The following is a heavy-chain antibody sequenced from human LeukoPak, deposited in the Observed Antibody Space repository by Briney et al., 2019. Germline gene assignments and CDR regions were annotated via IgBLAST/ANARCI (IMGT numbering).Heavy chain of an antibody. V-gene: IGHV1-18*01. Sequence: GGPVKVSCKPSGYTFTKYGITWVRQAPGQGLEWMGWISTYNGNTNYAQKLRGRVTMTTDTSTSTAYMELRSLISDDAAVYYCARGDDYGDYWGLYWGQGTLVTVSS. D-gene: IGHD4-17*01. CDR3: ARGDDYGDYWGLY. CDR2: ISTYNGNT. J-gene: IGHJ4*02. CDR1: GYTFTKYG.